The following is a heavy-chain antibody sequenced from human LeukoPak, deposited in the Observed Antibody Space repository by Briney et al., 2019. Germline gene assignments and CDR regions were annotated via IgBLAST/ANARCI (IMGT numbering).Heavy chain of an antibody. CDR1: GFTVSSSF. Sequence: GGSLRLSCVGSGFTVSSSFMNWVRQAPGKGLEWVSYISSSSSGTIFYADSVKGRFTISRDNAKNSLHLQMNSLRDEDTAVYYCARSTVTPGYWGQGTLVTVSS. J-gene: IGHJ4*02. CDR2: ISSSSSGTI. D-gene: IGHD4-17*01. V-gene: IGHV3-48*02. CDR3: ARSTVTPGY.